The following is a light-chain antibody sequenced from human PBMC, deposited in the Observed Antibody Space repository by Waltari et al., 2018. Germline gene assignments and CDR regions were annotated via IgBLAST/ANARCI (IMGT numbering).Light chain of an antibody. CDR1: QGISSY. Sequence: AIRMTQSPSSFSASTGDRVTITCRASQGISSYLAWYQQKPGKAPKLLIYAASTLQSVVPSSFSGSGSGTDFTLTISCLQSKDFATYYCQQYYSYPPTFGQGTRLEIK. J-gene: IGKJ5*01. V-gene: IGKV1-8*01. CDR3: QQYYSYPPT. CDR2: AAS.